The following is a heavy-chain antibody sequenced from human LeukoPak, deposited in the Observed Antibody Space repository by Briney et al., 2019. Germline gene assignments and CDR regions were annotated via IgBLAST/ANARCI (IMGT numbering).Heavy chain of an antibody. CDR3: AREGSYYDFWSGYPPAAFDI. J-gene: IGHJ3*02. CDR1: GGSISSYY. Sequence: SETLSLTCTVSGGSISSYYWSWIRQPAGKGLEWIGRIYTSGSTNYNPSLKSRVTMSVATSKNQFSLKLSSVTAADTDVYYCAREGSYYDFWSGYPPAAFDIWGQGTMVTVSS. V-gene: IGHV4-4*07. D-gene: IGHD3-3*01. CDR2: IYTSGST.